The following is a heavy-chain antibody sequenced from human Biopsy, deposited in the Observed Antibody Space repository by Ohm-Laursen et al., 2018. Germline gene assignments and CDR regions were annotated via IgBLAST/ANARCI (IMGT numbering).Heavy chain of an antibody. Sequence: SLRLSCTASGFSFSDNYMDWVRQAPGKGLEWVGRIRDKANSYTKDYAASVKGRFTISRDDSKNSLYLQMNSLKTEDTAPYYSARAGRYCSGGGCYSWFDSWGQGTLVTVSS. J-gene: IGHJ5*01. D-gene: IGHD2-15*01. CDR1: GFSFSDNY. CDR2: IRDKANSYTK. CDR3: ARAGRYCSGGGCYSWFDS. V-gene: IGHV3-72*01.